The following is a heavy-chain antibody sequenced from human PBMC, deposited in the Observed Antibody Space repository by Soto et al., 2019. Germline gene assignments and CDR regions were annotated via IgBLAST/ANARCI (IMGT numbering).Heavy chain of an antibody. CDR1: GFTFSSYI. D-gene: IGHD3-22*01. J-gene: IGHJ4*02. V-gene: IGHV3-48*02. CDR2: ISRSSSSM. Sequence: PGGSLRLSCAASGFTFSSYIMNWVRQAPGKGLEWVSYISRSSSSMYYADSVRGRFTIPRDNAYNSLYLQMNSLRDEDTAVYYCARADYDTSGYYFDYWGQGALVTVSS. CDR3: ARADYDTSGYYFDY.